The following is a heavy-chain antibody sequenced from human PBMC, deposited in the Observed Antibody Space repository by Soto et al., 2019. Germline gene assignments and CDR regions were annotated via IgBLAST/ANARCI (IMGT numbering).Heavy chain of an antibody. CDR2: IIPILGIA. Sequence: QVQLVQSGAEVKKPGSSVKVSCKASGGTFSSYTISWVRQAPGQGLEWMGRIIPILGIANYAQKFQGRVTITADKSTSTAYIELSSLRSEDTAVYYCARAEMSTIPPASDAFDIWGQGTMVTVAS. CDR1: GGTFSSYT. J-gene: IGHJ3*02. V-gene: IGHV1-69*02. D-gene: IGHD1-1*01. CDR3: ARAEMSTIPPASDAFDI.